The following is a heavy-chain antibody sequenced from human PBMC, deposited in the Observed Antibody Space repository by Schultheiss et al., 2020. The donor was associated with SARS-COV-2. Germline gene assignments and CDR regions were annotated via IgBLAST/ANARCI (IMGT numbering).Heavy chain of an antibody. V-gene: IGHV3-30*04. J-gene: IGHJ6*02. CDR2: ISYDGSNK. Sequence: GGSLRLSCAASGFTFSGSAMHWVRQAPGKGLEWVAVISYDGSNKYYADSVKGRFTISRDNSKNTLYLQMNSLRAEDTAVYYCARDISHYYYGSGSYYRYYYYGMDVWGQGTTVTVSS. D-gene: IGHD3-10*01. CDR1: GFTFSGSA. CDR3: ARDISHYYYGSGSYYRYYYYGMDV.